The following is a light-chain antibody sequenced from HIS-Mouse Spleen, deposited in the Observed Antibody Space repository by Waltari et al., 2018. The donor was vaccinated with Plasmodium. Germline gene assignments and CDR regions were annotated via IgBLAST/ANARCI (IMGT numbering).Light chain of an antibody. CDR3: YSTDSSGNHRV. J-gene: IGLJ3*02. V-gene: IGLV3-10*01. CDR1: ALPKKY. Sequence: SYQLPQPPSVSVSPGQTARITCSGDALPKKYAYWYQQKSGQAPGLVIYEDSKRPSGIPGRFSGSSSGTMATLTISGAQVEDEADYYCYSTDSSGNHRVFGGGTKLTVL. CDR2: EDS.